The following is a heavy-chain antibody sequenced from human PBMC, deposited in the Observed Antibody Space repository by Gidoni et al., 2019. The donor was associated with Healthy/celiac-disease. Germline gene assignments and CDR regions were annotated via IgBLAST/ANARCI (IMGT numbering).Heavy chain of an antibody. CDR1: GFTFSSYE. Sequence: EVQLVESGGGLVQPGGSLRLSCAASGFTFSSYEMNWVRQAPGKGLEWVSYISSSGSTIYYADSVKGRFTISRDNAKNSLYLQMNSLRAEDTAVYYCARVFHYYDSSGYLDYWGQGTLVTVSS. D-gene: IGHD3-22*01. CDR2: ISSSGSTI. CDR3: ARVFHYYDSSGYLDY. V-gene: IGHV3-48*03. J-gene: IGHJ4*02.